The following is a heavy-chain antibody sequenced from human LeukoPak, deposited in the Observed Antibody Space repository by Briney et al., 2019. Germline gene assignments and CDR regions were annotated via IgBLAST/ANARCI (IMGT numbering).Heavy chain of an antibody. CDR1: GYTFADYY. J-gene: IGHJ5*02. CDR2: INPKDGGT. CDR3: ARLFLIGRQDNAP. D-gene: IGHD1-1*01. V-gene: IGHV1-2*02. Sequence: ASVKVSCKASGYTFADYYIHLVRQAPGQGLEWMGFINPKDGGTKYAQKFQGRVTMTRDTSISTAYVELSGLPSHDTPMYYCARLFLIGRQDNAPWGQATLVTVPS.